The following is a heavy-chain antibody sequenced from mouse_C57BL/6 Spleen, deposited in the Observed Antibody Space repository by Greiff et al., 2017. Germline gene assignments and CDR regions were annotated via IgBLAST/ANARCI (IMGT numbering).Heavy chain of an antibody. Sequence: DVKLQESGPGLVKPSQSLSLTCSVTGYSITSCYYWNWFRQFPGNKLEWMGYISYDGSNNYNPSLKNRISITRDTSKNQFFLKLNSVTTKDTATYYYARGYDYDGGSFDYWGRGTTRTVSS. CDR1: GYSITSCYY. V-gene: IGHV3-6*01. CDR3: ARGYDYDGGSFDY. J-gene: IGHJ2*01. CDR2: ISYDGSN. D-gene: IGHD2-4*01.